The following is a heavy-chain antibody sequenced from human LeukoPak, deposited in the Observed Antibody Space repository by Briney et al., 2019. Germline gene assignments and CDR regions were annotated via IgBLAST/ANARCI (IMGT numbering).Heavy chain of an antibody. V-gene: IGHV3-30*18. J-gene: IGHJ4*02. CDR2: ISYDGSNK. Sequence: PGGSLRLSCAASGFTFSSYGMHWVRQAPGKGLEWVAVISYDGSNKYYADSVKGRFTISRDNSKNTLYLQMNSLRAEDTAVYYCAKGGYDSSGYYYLPYFDYWGQGTLVTVSS. CDR1: GFTFSSYG. D-gene: IGHD3-22*01. CDR3: AKGGYDSSGYYYLPYFDY.